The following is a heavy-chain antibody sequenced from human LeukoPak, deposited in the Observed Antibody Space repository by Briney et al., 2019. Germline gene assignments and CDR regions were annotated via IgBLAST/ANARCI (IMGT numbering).Heavy chain of an antibody. Sequence: ASVKVSCKASGYTFTSYDINWVRQATGQGLEWMGWMNPNGGNTGYAQKFQGRVTMTRNTSISTAYMELSSLRSEDTAVYYCALGVQLERGYFDYWGQGTLVTVSS. CDR3: ALGVQLERGYFDY. V-gene: IGHV1-8*01. CDR1: GYTFTSYD. J-gene: IGHJ4*02. D-gene: IGHD1-1*01. CDR2: MNPNGGNT.